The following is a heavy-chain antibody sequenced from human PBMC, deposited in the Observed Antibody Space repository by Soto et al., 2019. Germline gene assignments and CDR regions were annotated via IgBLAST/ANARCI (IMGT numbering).Heavy chain of an antibody. V-gene: IGHV1-18*01. D-gene: IGHD1-1*01. CDR3: ARGRYGDY. CDR1: GYTFTSYG. J-gene: IGHJ4*02. Sequence: QVHLVQSGAEVKKPGASVKVSCKGSGYTFTSYGITWVRQAPGQGLEWMGWISAHNGNTDYAQKLQGRVTVNRDTSTSTAYMELRRLRSDDTAVYYCARGRYGDYWGQGAQVTVSS. CDR2: ISAHNGNT.